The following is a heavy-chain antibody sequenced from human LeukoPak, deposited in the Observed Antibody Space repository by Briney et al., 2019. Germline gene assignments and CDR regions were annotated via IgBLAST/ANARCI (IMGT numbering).Heavy chain of an antibody. V-gene: IGHV3-53*01. J-gene: IGHJ4*02. CDR3: AKSTEGYSGSYLFDY. CDR2: LYTGGNT. CDR1: GFTVSNNY. D-gene: IGHD1-26*01. Sequence: PGGSLRPSCAASGFTVSNNYMSWVRQAPGKGLEWVSLLYTGGNTYFADSVKGRFTISRDNSKNTLYLQMNSLRAEDTAVYYCAKSTEGYSGSYLFDYWGQGTLVTVSS.